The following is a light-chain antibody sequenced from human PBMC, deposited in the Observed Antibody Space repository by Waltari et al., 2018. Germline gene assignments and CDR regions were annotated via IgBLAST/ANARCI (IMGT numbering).Light chain of an antibody. V-gene: IGKV1-5*03. J-gene: IGKJ4*01. CDR2: KAS. Sequence: DIQMTQSPSTLSASVGDRVTITCRASQSISNWLAWYQQKPGKAPKLLIYKASTLESGVPSRFSGSGAGTEFTLTISSLQPDDVATDYCQQYNSYSLLTFGGGTKVEIK. CDR3: QQYNSYSLLT. CDR1: QSISNW.